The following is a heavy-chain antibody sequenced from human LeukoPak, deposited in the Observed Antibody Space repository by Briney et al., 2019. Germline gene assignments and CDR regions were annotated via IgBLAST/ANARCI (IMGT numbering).Heavy chain of an antibody. J-gene: IGHJ4*02. CDR3: ARAYSSGDYSDY. CDR1: GYTFTGYY. Sequence: ASVKVSCKASGYTFTGYYMHWVRQAPGQGLEWMGRINPNSGDTNYAQKFQGRVTMTRDTSISTAYMELSRLRSDDTAVYYCARAYSSGDYSDYWGQGTLVTVSS. D-gene: IGHD6-19*01. V-gene: IGHV1-2*06. CDR2: INPNSGDT.